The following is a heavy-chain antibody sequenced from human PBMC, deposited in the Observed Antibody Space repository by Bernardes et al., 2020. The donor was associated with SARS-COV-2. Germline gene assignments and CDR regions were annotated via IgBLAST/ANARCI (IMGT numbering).Heavy chain of an antibody. CDR3: AHRLEGWQGPYFDY. D-gene: IGHD2-15*01. J-gene: IGHJ4*02. CDR1: GFSLSTSGVG. Sequence: SGPTLVKPTQTLTLTCTFSGFSLSTSGVGVGWIRQPPGKALEWLALIYWDDDKRYSPSLKSRLTITKDTSKNQVVLTMTNMDPVDTATYYCAHRLEGWQGPYFDYWGQGTLVTVSS. V-gene: IGHV2-5*02. CDR2: IYWDDDK.